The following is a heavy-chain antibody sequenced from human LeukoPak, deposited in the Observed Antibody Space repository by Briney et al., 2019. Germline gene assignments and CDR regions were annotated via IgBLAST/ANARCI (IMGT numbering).Heavy chain of an antibody. V-gene: IGHV4-39*01. CDR1: GGSINNGGYY. J-gene: IGHJ5*02. CDR2: LYYTGSS. D-gene: IGHD2-2*01. Sequence: SQTLSLTCTVSGGSINNGGYYWSWIRQPPGKGLEWIGSLYYTGSSYYNPSLKRRVTISGDTSNNQISLRMNSVTAADTAIYYCARHSTMLTSRWFDPWGQGTLVTVSS. CDR3: ARHSTMLTSRWFDP.